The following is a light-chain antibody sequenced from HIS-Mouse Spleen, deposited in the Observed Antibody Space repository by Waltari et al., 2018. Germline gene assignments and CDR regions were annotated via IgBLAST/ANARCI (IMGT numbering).Light chain of an antibody. Sequence: QSALTQPASVSGSPGQSITIPCPGTSSDVGSYNLVSWYQQPPGKAPKLMIYEGSKRPSGVSNRFSGSKSGNTASLTISGLQAEDEADYYCCSYAGSSTYVFGTGTKVTVL. CDR2: EGS. CDR3: CSYAGSSTYV. CDR1: SSDVGSYNL. V-gene: IGLV2-23*01. J-gene: IGLJ1*01.